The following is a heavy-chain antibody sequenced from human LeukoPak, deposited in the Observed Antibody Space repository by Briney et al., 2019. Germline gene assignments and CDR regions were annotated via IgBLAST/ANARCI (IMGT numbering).Heavy chain of an antibody. V-gene: IGHV1-18*01. D-gene: IGHD3-10*02. CDR1: GYTFTSFG. CDR3: ARVYVMFDS. J-gene: IGHJ5*01. Sequence: ASVKVSCKASGYTFTSFGLSWLRQAPGQGLEWLGWINPYNGDKHYAQTLQGRVTMTTDTPTDTAYMELRSLKSDDTAVYYCARVYVMFDSWGQGTLVTVSS. CDR2: INPYNGDK.